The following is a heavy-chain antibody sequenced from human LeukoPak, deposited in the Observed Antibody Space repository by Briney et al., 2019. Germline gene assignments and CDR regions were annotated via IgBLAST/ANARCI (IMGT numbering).Heavy chain of an antibody. V-gene: IGHV3-20*04. CDR2: INWNGGSS. J-gene: IGHJ4*02. Sequence: GGSLRLSCAVSGFIFDDYGMSWVRQAPGKGLEWVSGINWNGGSSGYADSVKGRFTISRDNAKNSLYLQMDSLRAEDTALYYCARALWGEIAAAGYWGQGTLVTVSS. D-gene: IGHD6-25*01. CDR1: GFIFDDYG. CDR3: ARALWGEIAAAGY.